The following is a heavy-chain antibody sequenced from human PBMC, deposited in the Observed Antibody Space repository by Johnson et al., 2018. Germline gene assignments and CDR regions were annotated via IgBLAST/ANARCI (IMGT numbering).Heavy chain of an antibody. CDR1: GFTFSSYG. CDR2: IWYDGSNK. V-gene: IGHV3-33*01. CDR3: GSDKGSGSYSGPSF. D-gene: IGHD3-10*01. Sequence: QVQLVESGGGVVQPGRSLRLPCSASGFTFSSYGMHWVRQAPGKGLEWVAVIWYDGSNKFYTDSVKGRFTISRDNSKNTLYLQMNSLRAGETAVYYCGSDKGSGSYSGPSFWGQGTMVTVSS. J-gene: IGHJ3*01.